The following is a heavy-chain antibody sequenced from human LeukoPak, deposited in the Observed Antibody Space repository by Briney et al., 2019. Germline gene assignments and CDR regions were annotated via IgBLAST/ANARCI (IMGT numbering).Heavy chain of an antibody. V-gene: IGHV4-30-2*01. CDR1: GGSISSGGYS. CDR3: ARVLEDWFDP. CDR2: IYHSGST. Sequence: SQTLSLTCAVSGGSISSGGYSWSWIRQPPGKGLEWIGYIYHSGSTYYNPSLKSRVTISVDRSKNQFSLKLSSVTAADTAVYYRARVLEDWFDPWGQGTLVTVSS. J-gene: IGHJ5*02.